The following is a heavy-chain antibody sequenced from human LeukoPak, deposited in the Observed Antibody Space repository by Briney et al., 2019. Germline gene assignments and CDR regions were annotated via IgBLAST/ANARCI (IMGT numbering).Heavy chain of an antibody. D-gene: IGHD1-1*01. V-gene: IGHV3-53*05. CDR1: GFTVSSNY. CDR2: IYSGGST. CDR3: ARDDGADNWKNPPAAFDI. J-gene: IGHJ3*02. Sequence: PGGSLRLSCAASGFTVSSNYMSWVRQAPGKGLEWVSVIYSGGSTYYADSVKGRFTISRDNSKNTLCLQMNSLRAEDTAVYYCARDDGADNWKNPPAAFDIWGQGTMVTVSS.